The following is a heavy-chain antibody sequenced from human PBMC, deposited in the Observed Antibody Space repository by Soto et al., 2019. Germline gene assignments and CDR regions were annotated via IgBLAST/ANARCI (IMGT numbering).Heavy chain of an antibody. CDR2: IHHPGST. V-gene: IGHV4-30-4*01. CDR3: AREGDAFGAPFDY. D-gene: IGHD3-10*01. Sequence: SETLSLTCTVSGGSVSSDDYFWSWIRQPPGKGLEWIGYIHHPGSTHYNPSLKSRVTISVDMSKNEFSLKLSSVTAADTAVYYCAREGDAFGAPFDYWGQGTLVTVSS. J-gene: IGHJ4*02. CDR1: GGSVSSDDYF.